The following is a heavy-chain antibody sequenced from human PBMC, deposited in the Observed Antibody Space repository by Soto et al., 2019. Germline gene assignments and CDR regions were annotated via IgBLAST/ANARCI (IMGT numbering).Heavy chain of an antibody. CDR1: GGSISSGGYY. J-gene: IGHJ5*02. Sequence: PSETLSLTCTVSGGSISSGGYYWSWIRQHPGKGLEWIGYIYYSGSTYYNPSLKSRVTISVDTSKNQFSLKLSSVTAADTAVYYCARVVSDFRGYSGYGNWFDPWGQGTLVTVSS. D-gene: IGHD5-12*01. CDR3: ARVVSDFRGYSGYGNWFDP. CDR2: IYYSGST. V-gene: IGHV4-31*03.